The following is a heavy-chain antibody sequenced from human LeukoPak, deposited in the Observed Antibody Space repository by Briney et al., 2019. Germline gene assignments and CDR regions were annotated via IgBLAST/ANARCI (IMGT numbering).Heavy chain of an antibody. J-gene: IGHJ5*02. D-gene: IGHD4-23*01. CDR2: ISSMSSYI. CDR1: GFTLSSHS. Sequence: VGSVSLSSPASGFTLSSHSTNCVRQAPGNGLEWVSCISSMSSYINYASSVKGPFTISRDNAKNSLYVQMNSLRAEDKAVYYCARDYSGCSWGQGTLVTVSS. CDR3: ARDYSGCS. V-gene: IGHV3-21*01.